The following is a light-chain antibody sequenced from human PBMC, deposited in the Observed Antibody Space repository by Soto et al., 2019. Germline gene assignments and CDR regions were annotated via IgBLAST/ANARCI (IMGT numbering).Light chain of an antibody. CDR3: SSYTSSNSYV. CDR1: SSDVGGYNY. J-gene: IGLJ1*01. CDR2: EVS. Sequence: QSALTLPASVSGSPGQSITISCTGTSSDVGGYNYGSWSQQHPGKAPKVMIYEVSNRPSGVSNRFSGSKSGNTASLTISGLQAEDDGDYYCSSYTSSNSYVFGAGTTLTVL. V-gene: IGLV2-14*01.